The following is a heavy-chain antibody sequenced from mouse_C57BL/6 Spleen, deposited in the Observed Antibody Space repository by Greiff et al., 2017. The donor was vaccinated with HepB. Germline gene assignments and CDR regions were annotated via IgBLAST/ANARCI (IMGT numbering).Heavy chain of an antibody. Sequence: QVQLQQPGAELVKPGASVKLSCKASGYTFTSYWMHWVKQRPGQGLEWIGMIHPNSGSTNYNEKFKSKATLTVDKSSSTADMQLSSLTSEDSAVYYCARSRNYGDYAMDYWGQGTSVTVSS. J-gene: IGHJ4*01. CDR2: IHPNSGST. V-gene: IGHV1-64*01. CDR1: GYTFTSYW. CDR3: ARSRNYGDYAMDY. D-gene: IGHD2-1*01.